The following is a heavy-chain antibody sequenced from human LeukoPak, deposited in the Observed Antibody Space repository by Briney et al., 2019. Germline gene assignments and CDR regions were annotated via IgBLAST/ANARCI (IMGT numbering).Heavy chain of an antibody. D-gene: IGHD2-8*01. CDR1: GFTSSSYA. J-gene: IGHJ3*02. Sequence: PGGSLRLSCAASGFTSSSYAMSWVRQAPGEGLEWVAAISGSGSNTFYADSVNGRFTISRDNSKNTLYLQMNSLRGEDTAVYYCATDPALMGTGYDAFDIWGQGTMVTVSS. CDR3: ATDPALMGTGYDAFDI. V-gene: IGHV3-23*01. CDR2: ISGSGSNT.